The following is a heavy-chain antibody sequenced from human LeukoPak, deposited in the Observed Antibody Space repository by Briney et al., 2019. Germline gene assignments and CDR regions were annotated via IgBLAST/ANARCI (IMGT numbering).Heavy chain of an antibody. CDR3: ARVHYYDSSGYSH. V-gene: IGHV3-7*01. CDR2: IKQDGSEK. J-gene: IGHJ4*02. D-gene: IGHD3-22*01. CDR1: GFTFSNAW. Sequence: GGSLRLSCAASGFTFSNAWMTWVRQAPGKGLEWVANIKQDGSEKYYVDSVKGRFTISRDNAKKSLYLQMNSLRGEDTAVYYCARVHYYDSSGYSHWGQGTLVTVSS.